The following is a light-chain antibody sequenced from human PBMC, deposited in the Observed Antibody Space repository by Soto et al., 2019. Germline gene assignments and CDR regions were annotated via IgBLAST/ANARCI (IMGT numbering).Light chain of an antibody. CDR3: AAWDDSLSAWV. V-gene: IGLV1-47*01. Sequence: QLVLTQPPSASGTPGQRVTISCSGGSSNVGKNLVYWYQQRPGTAPKLIIFKNNQRPSGVPDRFSGSNSGSSASLAISGLRSEDEADYFCAAWDDSLSAWVFGGGTKLTVL. CDR1: SSNVGKNL. CDR2: KNN. J-gene: IGLJ3*02.